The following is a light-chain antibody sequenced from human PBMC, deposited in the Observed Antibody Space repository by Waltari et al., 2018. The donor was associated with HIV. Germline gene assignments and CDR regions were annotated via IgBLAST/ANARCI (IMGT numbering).Light chain of an antibody. CDR1: QNIDSNS. V-gene: IGKV3-20*01. Sequence: IVLTQSPGPLSLSPGERATLSCAASQNIDSNSLAWYQQRPGQAPRLLMFGASNRATGIPDRFDGRGSGTDFTLTISRLEPEDFAVYYCQQYAGSPYTFGQGTKLEI. J-gene: IGKJ2*01. CDR2: GAS. CDR3: QQYAGSPYT.